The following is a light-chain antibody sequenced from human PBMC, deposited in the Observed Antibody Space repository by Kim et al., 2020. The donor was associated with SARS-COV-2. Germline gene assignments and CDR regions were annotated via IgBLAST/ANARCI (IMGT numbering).Light chain of an antibody. Sequence: SYELTQPPSVSVSPGQTASITCSGDKLGDKYACWYQQKPGQPPVLVIDQDSKRPSGIPERFSGSNSGNTATLTISGTQAMDEADYYCQAWDSSTVVFGGGTQLTVL. CDR1: KLGDKY. CDR2: QDS. CDR3: QAWDSSTVV. V-gene: IGLV3-1*01. J-gene: IGLJ2*01.